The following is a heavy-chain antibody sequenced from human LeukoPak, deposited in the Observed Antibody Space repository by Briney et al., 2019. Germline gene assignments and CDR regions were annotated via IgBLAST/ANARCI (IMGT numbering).Heavy chain of an antibody. V-gene: IGHV3-30*18. J-gene: IGHJ3*02. Sequence: PGSTVRLPCAASGFTLNSYYMLWVRQAPAKAREGAGVNSYDGSNKYHADAVEGRFTISRDNSENMLHLQMNCERAEDTSVYYCEKDYYGTGRTFDIWGQGTMVTVSS. CDR2: NSYDGSNK. CDR3: EKDYYGTGRTFDI. CDR1: GFTLNSYY. D-gene: IGHD3-10*01.